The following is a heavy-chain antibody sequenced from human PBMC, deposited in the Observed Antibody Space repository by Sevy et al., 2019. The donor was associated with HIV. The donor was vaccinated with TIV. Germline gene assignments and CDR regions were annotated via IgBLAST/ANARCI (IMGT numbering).Heavy chain of an antibody. J-gene: IGHJ4*02. CDR2: ISHDGSYQ. V-gene: IGHV3-30*18. CDR3: AKGQGYDYIWGNERSEYYFDY. Sequence: GGSLRLTCAASRFTFSTYDIHWVRQAPGKGLEWVAVISHDGSYQYYTDSVKGRFTISRDDSKNNAYLQMNSLRADDSEVDYCAKGQGYDYIWGNERSEYYFDYWDQGTLVTVSS. D-gene: IGHD3-16*01. CDR1: RFTFSTYD.